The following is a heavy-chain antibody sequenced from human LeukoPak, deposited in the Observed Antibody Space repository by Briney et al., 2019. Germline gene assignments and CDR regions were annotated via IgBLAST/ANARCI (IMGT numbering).Heavy chain of an antibody. V-gene: IGHV1-8*01. Sequence: ASLKVSFTASVYRFTNFDINWVRQAPGQGREWMGGIYPYSANKGYAQNFQGRVSMTMNTSITTAYMELSSLRSDDTAVYYCARGPQWRGDYYYMDVWGRGTTVTVSS. CDR1: VYRFTNFD. CDR2: IYPYSANK. D-gene: IGHD6-19*01. J-gene: IGHJ6*03. CDR3: ARGPQWRGDYYYMDV.